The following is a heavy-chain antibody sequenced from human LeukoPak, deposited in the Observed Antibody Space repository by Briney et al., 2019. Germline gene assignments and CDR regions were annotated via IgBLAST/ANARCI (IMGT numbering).Heavy chain of an antibody. V-gene: IGHV3-53*01. CDR2: IFSGGTT. CDR3: ARGPSHYDILTGLDY. Sequence: GGSLRLSCAASGFGFSSNYMSWVRQAPGKGLEWVSTIFSGGTTDYADSVKGRFTISRDNAKNSLYLQMNSLRAEDTAVYYCARGPSHYDILTGLDYWGQGTLVTVSS. J-gene: IGHJ4*02. CDR1: GFGFSSNY. D-gene: IGHD3-9*01.